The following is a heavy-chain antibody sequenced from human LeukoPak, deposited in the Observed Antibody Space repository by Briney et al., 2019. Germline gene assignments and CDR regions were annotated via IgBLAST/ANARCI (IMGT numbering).Heavy chain of an antibody. CDR1: GGTFSSYA. D-gene: IGHD5-24*01. CDR3: ARDGRRHGYNYYYYYYMDV. Sequence: SVKVSCKASGGTFSSYAISWVRQAPGQGLEWMGGIIPIFGTANYAQKFQGRVTITTDESTSTAYMELSSLISEDTAVYYCARDGRRHGYNYYYYYYMDVWGKGTTVTVSS. CDR2: IIPIFGTA. V-gene: IGHV1-69*05. J-gene: IGHJ6*03.